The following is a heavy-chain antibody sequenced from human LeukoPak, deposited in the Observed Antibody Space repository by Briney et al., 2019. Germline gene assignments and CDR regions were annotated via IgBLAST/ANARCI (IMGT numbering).Heavy chain of an antibody. CDR2: IYYSGST. Sequence: SETLSLTCTVSGYSTSSGYYWGWIRQPPGKGLEWIGSIYYSGSTYYNPSLKSRVTISVDTSKNQFSLKLSSVTAADTAVYYCARALIAAAATNWFDPWGQGTLVTVSS. D-gene: IGHD6-13*01. CDR1: GYSTSSGYY. J-gene: IGHJ5*02. V-gene: IGHV4-38-2*02. CDR3: ARALIAAAATNWFDP.